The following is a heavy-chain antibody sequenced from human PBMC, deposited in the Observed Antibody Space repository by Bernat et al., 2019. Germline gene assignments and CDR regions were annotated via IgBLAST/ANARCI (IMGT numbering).Heavy chain of an antibody. CDR3: ARGLTYYYDSSGYYFDY. CDR1: GFTVSSNY. D-gene: IGHD3-22*01. CDR2: IYSGGST. Sequence: EVQLVESGGGLVQPGGSLRLSCAASGFTVSSNYMSWVRQAPGKGLEWVSVIYSGGSTYYADSVKGRFTISRDNSKNTLYLQMNSLRAEDTAVYYCARGLTYYYDSSGYYFDYWGQGTLVTVSS. V-gene: IGHV3-66*01. J-gene: IGHJ4*02.